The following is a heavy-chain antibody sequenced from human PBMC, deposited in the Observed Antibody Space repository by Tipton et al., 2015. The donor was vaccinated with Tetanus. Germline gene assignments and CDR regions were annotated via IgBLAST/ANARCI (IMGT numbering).Heavy chain of an antibody. CDR1: GESISGSPFF. J-gene: IGHJ5*02. V-gene: IGHV4-30-4*01. CDR3: AILPKHWLAPRGAP. D-gene: IGHD6-19*01. CDR2: IYYSGST. Sequence: TLSLTCTVSGESISGSPFFWNWIRQQPGKGPEWIGYIYYSGSTFYNPSFKSRVTISVDTSKNQFSLNMSSVTAADTAVYYCAILPKHWLAPRGAPWGQGILVTVSS.